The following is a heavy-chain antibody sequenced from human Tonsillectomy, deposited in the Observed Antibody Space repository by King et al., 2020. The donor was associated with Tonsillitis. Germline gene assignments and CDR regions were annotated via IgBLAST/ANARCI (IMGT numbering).Heavy chain of an antibody. Sequence: QLQESGPGLVKPSETLSLTCTVSGSISGSYWSWIRPPPGKGLEWIGYIYYSGTTNYNPSLRSRITISVDTSNNQFSLKLSSVTAADTAVYYCARLDYFGSGSYWYFDLWGRGTLVTVSS. D-gene: IGHD3-10*01. J-gene: IGHJ2*01. CDR3: ARLDYFGSGSYWYFDL. CDR2: IYYSGTT. V-gene: IGHV4-59*08. CDR1: GSISGSY.